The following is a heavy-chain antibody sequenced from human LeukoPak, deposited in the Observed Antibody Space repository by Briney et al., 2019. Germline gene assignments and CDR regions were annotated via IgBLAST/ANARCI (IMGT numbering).Heavy chain of an antibody. CDR2: IYHSGST. V-gene: IGHV4-38-2*02. CDR1: DYYISSAYY. D-gene: IGHD2-21*02. CDR3: ARDQAYCGGDCYFDV. J-gene: IGHJ4*02. Sequence: SETLSLTCAVSDYYISSAYYWGWIRQPPGKGLEWIWSIYHSGSTDYNPSLKSRVTISVDTSKNQFSLKLRSVTAADTAVYYCARDQAYCGGDCYFDVWGQGTLVTVSS.